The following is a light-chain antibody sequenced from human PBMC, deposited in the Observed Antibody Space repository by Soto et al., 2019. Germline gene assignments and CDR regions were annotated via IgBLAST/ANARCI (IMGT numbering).Light chain of an antibody. CDR3: AAWDDSLSGLYV. CDR1: SSNIGSNY. V-gene: IGLV1-47*02. Sequence: SVLTHPPSASGTPGQRFTISCSGSSSNIGSNYVYWYQQLPGTAPKLLIYSNNQRPSGVPDRFSGSKSGTSASLAISGLRSEDEADYYCAAWDDSLSGLYVFGTGTKVTVL. CDR2: SNN. J-gene: IGLJ1*01.